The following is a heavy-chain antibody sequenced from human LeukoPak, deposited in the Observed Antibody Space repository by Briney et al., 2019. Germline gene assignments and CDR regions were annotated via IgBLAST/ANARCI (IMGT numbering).Heavy chain of an antibody. D-gene: IGHD3-10*01. J-gene: IGHJ4*02. V-gene: IGHV1-8*01. CDR2: MNPNSGNT. CDR3: ARIPGITMVRGVIPLDY. CDR1: GYTFTIYD. Sequence: ASVKLSFKASGYTFTIYDINWVRQATGQGLEWMGWMNPNSGNTGYAQKFQGRVTMTRHTSLSPAYMELRSLRSEDTAVYHCARIPGITMVRGVIPLDYWGQGTLVTVSS.